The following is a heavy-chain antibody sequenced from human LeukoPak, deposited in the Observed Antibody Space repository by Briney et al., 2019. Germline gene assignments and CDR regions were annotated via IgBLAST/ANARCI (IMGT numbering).Heavy chain of an antibody. V-gene: IGHV3-23*01. J-gene: IGHJ4*02. CDR2: ISISGGST. CDR3: AKGGYCSSTSCYGYFDT. Sequence: PGGSLRLSCAASGFTFSSNAMSWVRQPPGKGLEWVSAISISGGSTYYADSVKGRFTISRDNSENTLYLQMNSLRAEDTAVYYCAKGGYCSSTSCYGYFDTWGQGAPVTVSS. CDR1: GFTFSSNA. D-gene: IGHD2-2*01.